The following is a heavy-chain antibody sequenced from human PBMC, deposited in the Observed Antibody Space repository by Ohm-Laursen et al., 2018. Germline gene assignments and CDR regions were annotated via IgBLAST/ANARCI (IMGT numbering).Heavy chain of an antibody. CDR1: GFTFNTYG. Sequence: SLRLSCAASGFTFNTYGMHWVRQAPGKGLEWVAVIWNDGSKIYYEESVKGRFAISRDSSKNTLYLQMDSLRAEDTAMYYCARDFWGYGGANPPGFWGQGTMVTVSS. CDR2: IWNDGSKI. CDR3: ARDFWGYGGANPPGF. D-gene: IGHD4-23*01. J-gene: IGHJ4*02. V-gene: IGHV3-33*01.